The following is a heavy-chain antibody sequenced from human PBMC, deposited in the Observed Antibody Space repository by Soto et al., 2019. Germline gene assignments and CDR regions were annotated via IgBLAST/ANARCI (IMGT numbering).Heavy chain of an antibody. D-gene: IGHD6-6*01. CDR3: ARVSYSSYPRYYYFGMDV. CDR1: GGSISSSNW. V-gene: IGHV4-4*02. J-gene: IGHJ6*02. CDR2: IYHVGST. Sequence: SSETLSLTCDVSGGSISSSNWWSWVRQPPGKGLEWIGEIYHVGSTNYNPSLKSRVTISVDKSKNQFSLKLSSVTAADMTVYYFARVSYSSYPRYYYFGMDVWGQGNTVTVSS.